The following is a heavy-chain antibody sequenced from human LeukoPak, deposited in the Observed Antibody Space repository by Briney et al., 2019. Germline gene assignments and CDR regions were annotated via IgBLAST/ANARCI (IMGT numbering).Heavy chain of an antibody. CDR3: AKDRPMTPQNYMDV. CDR1: GFTVSSNY. CDR2: IYSCGST. V-gene: IGHV3-53*01. J-gene: IGHJ6*03. Sequence: GGSLRLSCAASGFTVSSNYMSWVRQAPGKGLEWVSVIYSCGSTYYADSVKGRFTISRDNSKNTLYLQMNSLRAEDTAVYYCAKDRPMTPQNYMDVWGKGTTVTVSS.